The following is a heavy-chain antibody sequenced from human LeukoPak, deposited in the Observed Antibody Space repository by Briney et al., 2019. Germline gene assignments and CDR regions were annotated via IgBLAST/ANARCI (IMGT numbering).Heavy chain of an antibody. Sequence: SETLSLTCTVSGGSISNYHWSWIRQSPGKGLEWIGYIYYSGDTNYNPSLKSRLTISLDTSKNQVSLRLGSVTAADTAVYHCARKDGDLWGQGTLVTVSS. CDR3: ARKDGDL. V-gene: IGHV4-59*08. J-gene: IGHJ5*02. CDR1: GGSISNYH. CDR2: IYYSGDT.